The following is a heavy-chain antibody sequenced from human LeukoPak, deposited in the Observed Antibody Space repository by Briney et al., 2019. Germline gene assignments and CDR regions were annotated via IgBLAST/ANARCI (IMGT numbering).Heavy chain of an antibody. D-gene: IGHD5-18*01. CDR2: IIPILGIA. V-gene: IGHV1-69*04. J-gene: IGHJ4*02. CDR1: GGTFSSYA. Sequence: GASVKVSCKASGGTFSSYAISWVRQAPGQGLEWMGRIIPILGIANYAQKFQGRVTITADKSTSTAYMELSSLRPEDTAVYYCASVDTAMVTPYWGQGTLVTVSS. CDR3: ASVDTAMVTPY.